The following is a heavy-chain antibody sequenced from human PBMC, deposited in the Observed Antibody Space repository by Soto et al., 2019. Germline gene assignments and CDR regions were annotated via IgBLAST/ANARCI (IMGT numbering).Heavy chain of an antibody. J-gene: IGHJ4*02. CDR3: ARGRSFVVVPAAIPLEDY. Sequence: SETLSLTCAVYGGSFSGYYWSWIRQPPGKGLEWIGEINHSGSTNYNPSLKSRVTISVDTSKNQFSLKLSSVTAADTAVYYCARGRSFVVVPAAIPLEDYWGQGTLVTVSS. D-gene: IGHD2-2*01. CDR2: INHSGST. CDR1: GGSFSGYY. V-gene: IGHV4-34*01.